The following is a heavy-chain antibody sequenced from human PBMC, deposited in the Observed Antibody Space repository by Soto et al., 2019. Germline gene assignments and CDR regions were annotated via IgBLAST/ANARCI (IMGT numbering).Heavy chain of an antibody. CDR2: ISGSGGST. CDR1: GFTFSSYA. CDR3: AKDPGYGDTGDAFDI. J-gene: IGHJ3*02. D-gene: IGHD4-17*01. Sequence: VQLVESGGGVVQPGRSLRLSCAASGFTFSSYAMHWVRQAPGKGLEWVSAISGSGGSTYYADSVKGRFTISRDNSKNTLYLQMNSLRAEDTAVYYCAKDPGYGDTGDAFDIWGQGTMVTVSS. V-gene: IGHV3-23*04.